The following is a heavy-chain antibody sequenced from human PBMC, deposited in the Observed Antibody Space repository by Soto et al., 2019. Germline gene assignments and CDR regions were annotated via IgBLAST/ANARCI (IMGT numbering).Heavy chain of an antibody. CDR2: VGYNGNPK. J-gene: IGHJ3*02. CDR1: GFSFSSSNYG. CDR3: ARWNGVYTAFDI. V-gene: IGHV3-33*01. Sequence: QVQLVESGGGVVQPGSSLRLSCAASGFSFSSSNYGMHWVRLAPGKGLDWVAVVGYNGNPKYYGDSVKGRFTISSDISKNTLYLQMNSLGVEDTAVYYCARWNGVYTAFDIWGQGTMVTVSS. D-gene: IGHD4-17*01.